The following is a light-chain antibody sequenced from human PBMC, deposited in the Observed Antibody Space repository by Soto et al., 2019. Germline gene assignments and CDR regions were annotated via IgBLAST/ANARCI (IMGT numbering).Light chain of an antibody. J-gene: IGKJ1*01. CDR2: GAS. CDR3: QQYGSSPWT. V-gene: IGKV3-20*01. CDR1: QSVSSK. Sequence: ETVMTQSPATLSVSPGERATLSCRASQSVSSKLAWYQQKPGQAPRFLIYGASGRATGIPDRFSGSGSRTDFTLIITRLEPEDFAFYYCQQYGSSPWTFGQGTKVDIK.